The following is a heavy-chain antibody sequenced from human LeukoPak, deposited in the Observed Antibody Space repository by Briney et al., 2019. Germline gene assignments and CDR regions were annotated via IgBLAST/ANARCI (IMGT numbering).Heavy chain of an antibody. D-gene: IGHD6-13*01. CDR1: GFTFSSYA. Sequence: AGGSLRLSCAASGFTFSSYAMSWVRQAPGKGLEWVSAISGSGGSTYYADSVKGRFTISRDNSKNTLYLQMNSLRAEDTAVYYCAKDNSLGVQLVNAFDIWGQGTMVTVSS. V-gene: IGHV3-23*01. CDR2: ISGSGGST. J-gene: IGHJ3*02. CDR3: AKDNSLGVQLVNAFDI.